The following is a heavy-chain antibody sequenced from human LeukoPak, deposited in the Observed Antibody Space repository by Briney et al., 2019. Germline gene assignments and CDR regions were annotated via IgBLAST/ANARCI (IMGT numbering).Heavy chain of an antibody. CDR2: MWHDGRYE. D-gene: IGHD6-19*01. CDR3: AKDQRSIAVAGYFDY. V-gene: IGHV3-30*02. Sequence: GGSLRLSCAASGFTLRNYGMYWVRQAPGRALEWVAFMWHDGRYEYVADSVKGRFTISRDNSKNTLYLQMNSLRAEDTAVYYCAKDQRSIAVAGYFDYWGQGTLVTVSS. J-gene: IGHJ4*02. CDR1: GFTLRNYG.